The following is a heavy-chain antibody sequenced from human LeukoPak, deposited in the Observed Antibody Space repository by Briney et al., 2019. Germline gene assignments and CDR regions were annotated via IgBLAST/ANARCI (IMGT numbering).Heavy chain of an antibody. CDR2: ISSSGSTI. D-gene: IGHD5-12*01. CDR1: GFTFSTFA. V-gene: IGHV3-48*03. CDR3: ARVPGGYGEYYMDV. Sequence: GGSLRLSCAASGFTFSTFAMIWVRQPPGKGLEWVSYISSSGSTIYYADSVKGRFTISRDNAKNSLYLQMNSLRAEDTAVYYCARVPGGYGEYYMDVWGKGTTVTISS. J-gene: IGHJ6*03.